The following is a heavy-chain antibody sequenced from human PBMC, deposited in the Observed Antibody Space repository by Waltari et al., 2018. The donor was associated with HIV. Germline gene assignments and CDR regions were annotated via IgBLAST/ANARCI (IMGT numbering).Heavy chain of an antibody. V-gene: IGHV1-69*04. Sequence: QVQLVQSGTEVKKPGSSVKVSCKTSGGTCITYDISWVRQAPGKGLEWMGKITPILSVPNYAQKFQGRITITADKSTRTAYMELTSLRSDDTAVYYCAREGGVSFPGAMDVWGQGTTITVSS. CDR2: ITPILSVP. CDR3: AREGGVSFPGAMDV. CDR1: GGTCITYD. J-gene: IGHJ6*02. D-gene: IGHD3-10*01.